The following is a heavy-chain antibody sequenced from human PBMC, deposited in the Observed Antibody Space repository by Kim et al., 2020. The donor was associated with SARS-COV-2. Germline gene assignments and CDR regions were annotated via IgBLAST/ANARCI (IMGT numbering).Heavy chain of an antibody. Sequence: ASVKVSCKASGFPFTTYPIHWVRQAPGQRLEWMGWINAGNGDTKYSRKFQDRVTITRDTSASTAYMELSTLRSEDTAVYYCARWGRGVPHDAFDIWGQGTMVTVS. CDR3: ARWGRGVPHDAFDI. CDR2: INAGNGDT. J-gene: IGHJ3*02. CDR1: GFPFTTYP. V-gene: IGHV1-3*01. D-gene: IGHD3-16*01.